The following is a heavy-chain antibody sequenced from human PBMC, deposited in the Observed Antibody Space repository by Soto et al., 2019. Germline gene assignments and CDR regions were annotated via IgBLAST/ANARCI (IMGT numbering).Heavy chain of an antibody. J-gene: IGHJ2*01. CDR2: ISYDGSNK. CDR3: AKAVAIPDWYFDL. CDR1: GFTFSSYG. Sequence: QVQLVESGGGVVQPGRSLRLSCAASGFTFSSYGVHWVRQAPGKGLEWVAVISYDGSNKYYADSVKGRFTISRDNSKNTLYLQMNSLRAEDTAVYYCAKAVAIPDWYFDLWGRGTLVTVSS. D-gene: IGHD2-15*01. V-gene: IGHV3-30*18.